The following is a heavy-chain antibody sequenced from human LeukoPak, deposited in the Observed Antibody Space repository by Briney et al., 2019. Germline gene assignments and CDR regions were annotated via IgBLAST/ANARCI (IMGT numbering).Heavy chain of an antibody. Sequence: ASVKVSCKASGYPFTSYYMHWVRQAPGQGLEWMGISNPSGGSTSYAQKFQGRVTMTRDTSTSTVYMELSSLRSEDTAVYYCAREGQWPVGNGYWGQGTLVTVSS. CDR3: AREGQWPVGNGY. CDR2: SNPSGGST. J-gene: IGHJ4*02. D-gene: IGHD6-19*01. CDR1: GYPFTSYY. V-gene: IGHV1-46*01.